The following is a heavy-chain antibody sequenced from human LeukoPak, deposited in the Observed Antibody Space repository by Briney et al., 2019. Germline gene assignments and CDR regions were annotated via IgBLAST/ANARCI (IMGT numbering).Heavy chain of an antibody. CDR1: GFTFSSYA. CDR3: ASLLGVTNYYYYYGMDV. V-gene: IGHV3-11*01. Sequence: PGGSLRLSCAASGFTFSSYAMSWIRQAPGKGLEWVSYISSSGSTIYYADSVKGRFTISRDNAKNSLYLQMNSLRAEDTAVYYCASLLGVTNYYYYYGMDVWGQGTTVTVSS. D-gene: IGHD2-21*02. CDR2: ISSSGSTI. J-gene: IGHJ6*02.